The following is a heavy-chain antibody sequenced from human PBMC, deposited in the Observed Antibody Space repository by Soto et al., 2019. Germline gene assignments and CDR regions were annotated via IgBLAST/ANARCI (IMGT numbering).Heavy chain of an antibody. CDR3: AKGIVYYYDSSGYFAY. CDR2: ISGSGGST. CDR1: GFTFRSYA. J-gene: IGHJ4*02. Sequence: PGGSLRLSCAASGFTFRSYAMSWVRQAPGKGLEWVSAISGSGGSTYYADPVKGRFTISRDNSKNPLYLQMNSLRAEDTAVYYCAKGIVYYYDSSGYFAYWGQGTLVTVSS. D-gene: IGHD3-22*01. V-gene: IGHV3-23*01.